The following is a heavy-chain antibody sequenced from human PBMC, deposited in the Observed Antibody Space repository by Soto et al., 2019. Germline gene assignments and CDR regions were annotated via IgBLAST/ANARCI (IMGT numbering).Heavy chain of an antibody. J-gene: IGHJ4*02. CDR1: GGSISSYY. D-gene: IGHD3-22*01. V-gene: IGHV4-59*01. CDR3: ARNGDYDSSGYYPFDY. CDR2: IYYSGST. Sequence: SETLSLTCPVSGGSISSYYWSWIRQPPGKGLEWIGYIYYSGSTNYNPSLKSRVTISVDTSKNQFSLKLSSVTAADTAVYYCARNGDYDSSGYYPFDYWGQGTLVTVSS.